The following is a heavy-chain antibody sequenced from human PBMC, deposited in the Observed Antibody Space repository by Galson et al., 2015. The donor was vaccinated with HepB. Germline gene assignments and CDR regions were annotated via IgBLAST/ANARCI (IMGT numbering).Heavy chain of an antibody. CDR3: ASCFEWLPDFCMDV. J-gene: IGHJ6*02. V-gene: IGHV3-11*01. CDR2: ISSSGSTI. CDR1: GFTFSDYY. Sequence: SLRLSCAASGFTFSDYYMSWIRQAPGKGLEWVSYISSSGSTIYYADSVKGRFTISRDNAKNSLYLQMNSLRAEDTAVYYCASCFEWLPDFCMDVWGQGTTVTVSS. D-gene: IGHD3-3*01.